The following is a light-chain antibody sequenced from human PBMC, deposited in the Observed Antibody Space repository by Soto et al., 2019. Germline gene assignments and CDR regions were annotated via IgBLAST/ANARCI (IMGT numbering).Light chain of an antibody. J-gene: IGLJ1*01. CDR1: TGDFNDFDS. CDR3: VAYRDPGTYV. V-gene: IGLV2-14*03. Sequence: QSVLAQPASVSGSPGQSISISCTGPTGDFNDFDSVSWYQHRPGEAPELKILDFTYRHSGVYERFSGSRSGSAASLTISGLHAEDEAEYYCVAYRDPGTYVFGPGTKLTVL. CDR2: DFT.